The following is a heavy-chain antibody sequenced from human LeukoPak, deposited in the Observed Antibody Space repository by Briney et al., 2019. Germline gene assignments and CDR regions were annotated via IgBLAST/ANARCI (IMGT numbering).Heavy chain of an antibody. CDR3: ARAIRSSWYYYYYFYMDV. V-gene: IGHV1-8*01. J-gene: IGHJ6*03. CDR2: MNPNSGNT. D-gene: IGHD6-13*01. Sequence: ASVKVSCKASGYTFTSYDINWVRQATGQGLEWMGWMNPNSGNTGYAQKFQGRVTMTRNTSISTAYMELSSLRSEDTAVYYCARAIRSSWYYYYYFYMDVWGKGTTVTISS. CDR1: GYTFTSYD.